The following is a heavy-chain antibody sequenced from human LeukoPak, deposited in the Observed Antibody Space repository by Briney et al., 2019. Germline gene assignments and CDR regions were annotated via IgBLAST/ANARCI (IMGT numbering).Heavy chain of an antibody. D-gene: IGHD3-22*01. Sequence: GASVKVSCKASGYTFTGYYMHWVRQAPGQGLEWMGWINPNSGGTNYAQKLQGRVTMTRDTSISTAYMELSRLRSDDTAVYYCARALADYYDSSGYYYFDYWGQGTLVTVSS. CDR1: GYTFTGYY. V-gene: IGHV1-2*02. J-gene: IGHJ4*02. CDR3: ARALADYYDSSGYYYFDY. CDR2: INPNSGGT.